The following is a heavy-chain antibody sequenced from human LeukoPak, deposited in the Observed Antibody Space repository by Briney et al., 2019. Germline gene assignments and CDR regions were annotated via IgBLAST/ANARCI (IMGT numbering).Heavy chain of an antibody. Sequence: GGSLRLSCTASGFSFSGHWMHWARQLPGKGLVWVSRISPTGSTTSYADSVKGRFTISRDNAKNSLYLQMNSLRAEDTAVYYCARADSPYIVATYFVSIAVAFDYWGQGTLVTVSS. CDR1: GFSFSGHW. D-gene: IGHD5-12*01. CDR3: ARADSPYIVATYFVSIAVAFDY. V-gene: IGHV3-74*01. J-gene: IGHJ4*02. CDR2: ISPTGSTT.